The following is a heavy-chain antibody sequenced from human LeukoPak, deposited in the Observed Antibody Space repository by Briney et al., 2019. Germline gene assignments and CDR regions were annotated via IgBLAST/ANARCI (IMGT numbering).Heavy chain of an antibody. D-gene: IGHD5-24*01. CDR1: GGSFSGYY. CDR3: SRGNSVVGWIQFGINWFDP. Sequence: SETLSLTCAVYGGSFSGYYWSWIRQPPGKGLEWIGEINHSGSTNYNPSLKSRVTISVDTSKNQFSLKLSSVTAADTAVYYCSRGNSVVGWIQFGINWFDPWGQGTLVTVSS. CDR2: INHSGST. J-gene: IGHJ5*02. V-gene: IGHV4-34*01.